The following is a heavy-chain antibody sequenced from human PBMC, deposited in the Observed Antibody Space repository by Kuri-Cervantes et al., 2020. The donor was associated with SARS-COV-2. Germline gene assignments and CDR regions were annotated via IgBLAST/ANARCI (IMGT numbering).Heavy chain of an antibody. V-gene: IGHV3-21*01. CDR2: ISSSSSYI. CDR1: GFTFSSYS. CDR3: ARQRDTAMDTASPFDY. Sequence: GESLKISCAASGFTFSSYSMNWVRQAPGKGLEWVSSISSSSSYIYYADSVKGRITISRDNAKNSLYLQMNSLRAEDTAVYYCARQRDTAMDTASPFDYWGQGTLVTVSS. J-gene: IGHJ4*02. D-gene: IGHD5-18*01.